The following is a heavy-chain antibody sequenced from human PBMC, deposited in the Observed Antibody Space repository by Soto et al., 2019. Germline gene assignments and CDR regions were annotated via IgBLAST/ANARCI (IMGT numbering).Heavy chain of an antibody. CDR2: IIPFSGAA. CDR1: GGTLSSYA. V-gene: IGHV1-69*01. J-gene: IGHJ5*02. D-gene: IGHD4-17*01. Sequence: QVQLVQSGAEVKKPGSSVKVSCKPFGGTLSSYAITWMRQAPGQGLEWMEGIIPFSGAANYAQKFQGRVTITADESTNTAYMDLSSLRSEDTAVYFCARVWVTTVTAWFDLWGQGTLVTVSS. CDR3: ARVWVTTVTAWFDL.